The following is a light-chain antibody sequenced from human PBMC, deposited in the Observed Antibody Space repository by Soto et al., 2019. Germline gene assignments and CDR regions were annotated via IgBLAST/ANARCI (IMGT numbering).Light chain of an antibody. Sequence: QPVLTQSPSASASLGASVKLTCTLSSGHSSYAIAWHQQQPEKGPRYLMKLNSDGSHSKGDGIPDRFSGSSSGAERYLTIPSLQSENEADYNCQTWGPGTFDVFGSGTKLTVL. J-gene: IGLJ1*01. CDR3: QTWGPGTFDV. V-gene: IGLV4-69*01. CDR2: LNSDGSH. CDR1: SGHSSYA.